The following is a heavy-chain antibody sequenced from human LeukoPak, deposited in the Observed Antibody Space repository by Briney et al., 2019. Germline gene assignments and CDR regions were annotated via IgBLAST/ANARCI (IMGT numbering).Heavy chain of an antibody. CDR3: ARDRLGPSFSVSHFDL. D-gene: IGHD3-3*02. J-gene: IGHJ4*02. Sequence: GGALRLSCATSGFTFVDYGLSWVRRAPGRGLEWLCAINYNGAITDYADSVKGRFTISRDNAKNSLYLRMDSLRAEDTALYYCARDRLGPSFSVSHFDLWGQGTLVSVSS. V-gene: IGHV3-20*04. CDR2: INYNGAIT. CDR1: GFTFVDYG.